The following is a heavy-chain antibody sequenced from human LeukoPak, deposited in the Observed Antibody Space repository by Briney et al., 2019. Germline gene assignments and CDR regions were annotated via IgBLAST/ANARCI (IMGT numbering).Heavy chain of an antibody. CDR1: GYSFTGYS. CDR3: ARGPFRTTGTEVDY. V-gene: IGHV1-2*02. J-gene: IGHJ4*02. Sequence: ASVKVSRKASGYSFTGYSMHWVRQAPGQGLEWMGWIDPNSGDTNYAQNFQGRVTMTRDTSISTAYMELSSLRSDDTAVYYCARGPFRTTGTEVDYWGQGTLVTVSS. D-gene: IGHD1-1*01. CDR2: IDPNSGDT.